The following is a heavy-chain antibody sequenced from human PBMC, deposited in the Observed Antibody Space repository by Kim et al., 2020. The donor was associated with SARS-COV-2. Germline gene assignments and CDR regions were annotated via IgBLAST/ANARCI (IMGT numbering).Heavy chain of an antibody. CDR1: GYTFTSYG. D-gene: IGHD6-19*01. J-gene: IGHJ4*02. CDR2: INAGNGNT. CDR3: ARDNQWLPPRFDY. Sequence: ASVKVSCKASGYTFTSYGLHWVRQAPGQRLEWMGWINAGNGNTKYSQKFQGRVTLTTDTSASTAYMELRSLRSEDTTVYYCARDNQWLPPRFDYWGQGTLVTVSS. V-gene: IGHV1-3*01.